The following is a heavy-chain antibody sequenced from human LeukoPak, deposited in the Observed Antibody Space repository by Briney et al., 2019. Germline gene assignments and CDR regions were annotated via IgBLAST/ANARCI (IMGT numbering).Heavy chain of an antibody. D-gene: IGHD3-10*01. V-gene: IGHV3-23*01. CDR3: AKSGVRGVIIFWFDP. CDR1: GFTFSSYA. Sequence: PGGSLRLSCAASGFTFSSYAMGWVRQAPGKGLEWVSAISGSGSSTYYADSVKGRFTISRDNSKNTLHLQMNSLRAEDTAVYYCAKSGVRGVIIFWFDPWGQGTLVTVSS. J-gene: IGHJ5*02. CDR2: ISGSGSST.